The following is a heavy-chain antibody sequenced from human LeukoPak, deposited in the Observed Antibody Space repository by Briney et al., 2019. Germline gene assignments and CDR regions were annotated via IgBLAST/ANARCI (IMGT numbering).Heavy chain of an antibody. CDR3: ARSRDGYKFDY. V-gene: IGHV4-39*07. CDR2: IYDSGST. D-gene: IGHD5-24*01. J-gene: IGHJ4*02. CDR1: GGSIRSSYYY. Sequence: PSETLSLTCTVSGGSIRSSYYYWGWIRQPPGKGLEWIGSIYDSGSTYYNPSLKSRVTISVDTSKNQFSLKLSSVTAADTAVYYCARSRDGYKFDYWGQGTLVTVSS.